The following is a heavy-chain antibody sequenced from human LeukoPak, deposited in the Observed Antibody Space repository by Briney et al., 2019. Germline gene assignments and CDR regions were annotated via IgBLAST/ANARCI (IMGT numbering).Heavy chain of an antibody. CDR3: ARVKADYDY. CDR1: GYTFTSYD. CDR2: MNPNSGNT. V-gene: IGHV1-8*01. D-gene: IGHD3-16*01. J-gene: IGHJ4*02. Sequence: ASVKVSCKASGYTFTSYDINWVRQATGQGLEWMGWMNPNSGNTGYAQKFQGRVTITADESTSTAYMELSSLRSEDTAVYYCARVKADYDYWGQGTLVTVSS.